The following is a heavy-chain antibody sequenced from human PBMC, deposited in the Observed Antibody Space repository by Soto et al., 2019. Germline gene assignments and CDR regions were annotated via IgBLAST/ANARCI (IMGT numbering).Heavy chain of an antibody. Sequence: GGSLRLSCAASGFTFSSYAMSWVRQAPWKGLEWVSAISGSGGSTYYADSVKGRFTISRDNSKNTLYLQMNSLRAEDTAVYYCAKDRSGLGSLKPYDSSGYYYYYYGMDVWGQGTTVTVSS. CDR2: ISGSGGST. V-gene: IGHV3-23*01. CDR3: AKDRSGLGSLKPYDSSGYYYYYYGMDV. D-gene: IGHD3-22*01. CDR1: GFTFSSYA. J-gene: IGHJ6*02.